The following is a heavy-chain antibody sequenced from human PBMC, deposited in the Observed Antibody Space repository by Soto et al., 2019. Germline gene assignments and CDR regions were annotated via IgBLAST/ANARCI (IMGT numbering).Heavy chain of an antibody. CDR1: GFSLSTTGVG. D-gene: IGHD3-16*01. V-gene: IGHV2-5*01. CDR2: IYWNDDK. CDR3: AHTWGLPFAY. Sequence: QITLKESGPPLVEPTQTLTLTCTYSGFSLSTTGVGVGWIRQPPGKALEWLGIIYWNDDKRYSPSLKNRFTLTSDISKSQVVLTMTNMDPVDTATYYCAHTWGLPFAYWGQGTLVIVSS. J-gene: IGHJ4*02.